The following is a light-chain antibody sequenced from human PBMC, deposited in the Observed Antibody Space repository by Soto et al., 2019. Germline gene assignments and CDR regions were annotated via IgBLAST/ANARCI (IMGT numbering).Light chain of an antibody. CDR1: SSDVGSYNH. Sequence: QSVLTQPASVSGSPGQSITISCTGTSSDVGSYNHVSWYQQHPGKAPKLINWDVSNRPSGVSYRFSVSKSGNTASLTISGLQAEDEADYYCNSYTITSTYVFGTGTKVTVL. J-gene: IGLJ1*01. CDR3: NSYTITSTYV. CDR2: DVS. V-gene: IGLV2-14*01.